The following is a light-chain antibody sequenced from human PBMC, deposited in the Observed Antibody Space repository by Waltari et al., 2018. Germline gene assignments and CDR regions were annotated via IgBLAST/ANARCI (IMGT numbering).Light chain of an antibody. Sequence: QSLLTQPPSVSGAPGQSVTISCTGTSSDIGAGHAVHWYQHLPGTAPRLLIFSDNNGPPGVPYRFSGSKSGTSSSLATTGLQPEDEADYYCESYDNSLSVYFGTGTQVTVL. V-gene: IGLV1-40*01. J-gene: IGLJ1*01. CDR2: SDN. CDR3: ESYDNSLSVY. CDR1: SSDIGAGHA.